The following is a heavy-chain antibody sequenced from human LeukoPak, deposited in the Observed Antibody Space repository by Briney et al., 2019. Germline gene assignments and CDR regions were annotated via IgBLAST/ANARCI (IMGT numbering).Heavy chain of an antibody. J-gene: IGHJ3*02. D-gene: IGHD3-22*01. CDR3: ARAPMSYDSSGFGGAFDI. V-gene: IGHV3-30-3*01. Sequence: GRFLRLSCAASGFTFSNYAMHWVRQAPGKGLEWVAVISYDGTNKYYADSVKGRFTISRDNSKNTMYLQMNSLRAEDTAMYYCARAPMSYDSSGFGGAFDIWGQGTMVTVSS. CDR2: ISYDGTNK. CDR1: GFTFSNYA.